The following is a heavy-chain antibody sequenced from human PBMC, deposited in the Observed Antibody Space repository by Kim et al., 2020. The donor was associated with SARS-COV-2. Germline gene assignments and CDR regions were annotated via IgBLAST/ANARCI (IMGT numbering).Heavy chain of an antibody. V-gene: IGHV4-34*01. D-gene: IGHD3-22*01. J-gene: IGHJ3*02. CDR3: ARGGIYYYDREI. Sequence: SETLSLTCAVYGGSFSGYYWSWIRQPPGKGLEWIGEINHSGSTNSNPSLKSRVTISVDTSKNQFSLKLSSVTAADTAVYYCARGGIYYYDREIWGQGTMVTVSS. CDR1: GGSFSGYY. CDR2: INHSGST.